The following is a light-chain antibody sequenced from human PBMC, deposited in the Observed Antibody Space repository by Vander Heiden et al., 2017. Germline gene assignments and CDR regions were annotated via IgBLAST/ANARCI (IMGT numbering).Light chain of an antibody. Sequence: EIVLTQSPGTLSLSPGERVTLSCGASQSVARSYLAWYQQKPGQAPRLLIYATSTRASGIPDRFSGTGSETDFSLTISRLEPEDFAVYYCQQYVSSPLTFGGGTKVDIK. V-gene: IGKV3-20*01. CDR3: QQYVSSPLT. CDR1: QSVARSY. J-gene: IGKJ4*01. CDR2: ATS.